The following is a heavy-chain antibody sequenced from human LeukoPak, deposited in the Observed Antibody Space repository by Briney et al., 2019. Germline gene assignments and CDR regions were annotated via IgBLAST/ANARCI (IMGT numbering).Heavy chain of an antibody. J-gene: IGHJ4*02. Sequence: PGGSLRLSCAASEFTFRTYSMNWVRQAPGKGLEGDSYIDTTSSTIYYADSVKGRFTISRDNAKNSLYLQMNSLRAEDTAVYCCVRAQRMTTAAPYEFDYWGQGTLVTVSS. CDR1: EFTFRTYS. CDR3: VRAQRMTTAAPYEFDY. V-gene: IGHV3-48*01. CDR2: IDTTSSTI. D-gene: IGHD4-11*01.